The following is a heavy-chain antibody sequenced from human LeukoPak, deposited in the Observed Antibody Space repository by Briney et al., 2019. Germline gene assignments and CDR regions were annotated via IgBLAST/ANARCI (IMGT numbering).Heavy chain of an antibody. D-gene: IGHD6-19*01. J-gene: IGHJ4*02. CDR2: IYPGDSDT. CDR1: GCSFTNYG. V-gene: IGHV5-51*01. Sequence: GASLKISCKGAGCSFTNYGIGRVRQLPGKSLQWMRVIYPGDSDTRYSPSFQGQVTISADKSISTPYLQWSSLKASDTAMYYCARRVGGGIAVASFDYWGQGTLVTVFS. CDR3: ARRVGGGIAVASFDY.